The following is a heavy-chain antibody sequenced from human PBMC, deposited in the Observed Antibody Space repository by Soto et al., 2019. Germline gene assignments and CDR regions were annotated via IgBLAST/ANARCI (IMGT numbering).Heavy chain of an antibody. CDR2: INPNSGGT. Sequence: ASVKVSCKASGYTFTTYYMHWVRQAPGQGLEWMGWINPNSGGTDYAQKFQGRVTMTRDTSISTAYMELSSLRSDETAVYYCARVRRVRRMQLANNWFDPWGQGTLVTVSP. CDR3: ARVRRVRRMQLANNWFDP. CDR1: GYTFTTYY. V-gene: IGHV1-2*02. D-gene: IGHD6-13*01. J-gene: IGHJ5*02.